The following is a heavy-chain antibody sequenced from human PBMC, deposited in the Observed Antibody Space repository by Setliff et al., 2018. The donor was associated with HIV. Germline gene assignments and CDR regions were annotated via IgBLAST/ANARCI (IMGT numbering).Heavy chain of an antibody. D-gene: IGHD2-21*01. V-gene: IGHV1-69*10. Sequence: SVKVSCKASGYTFTSCFMHWVRQAPGQGLEWMGGVTPILHTTNYAQKFQGRVTITADISTRTVYMELSSLTSEDTAIYYCARDHQTMLWLDYWGQGTLVTVSS. J-gene: IGHJ4*02. CDR1: GYTFTSCF. CDR2: VTPILHTT. CDR3: ARDHQTMLWLDY.